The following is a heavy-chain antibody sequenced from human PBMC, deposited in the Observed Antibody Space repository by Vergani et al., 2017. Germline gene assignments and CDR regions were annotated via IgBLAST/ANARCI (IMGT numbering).Heavy chain of an antibody. V-gene: IGHV3-74*01. J-gene: IGHJ4*02. CDR3: ARGDVLEWLLFDY. Sequence: EVQLVESGGGLVQPGVSLRLSCAASGFTFSSYWMHWVRQAPGKGLVWVSRINSDGSSTSYADSVKGRFTISRDNAKNTLYLQINSLRAEDTAVYYCARGDVLEWLLFDYWGQGTLVTVSS. D-gene: IGHD3-3*01. CDR1: GFTFSSYW. CDR2: INSDGSST.